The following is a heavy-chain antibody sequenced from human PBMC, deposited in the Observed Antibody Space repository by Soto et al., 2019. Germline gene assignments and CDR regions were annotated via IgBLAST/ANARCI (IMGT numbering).Heavy chain of an antibody. D-gene: IGHD5-18*01. J-gene: IGHJ3*02. V-gene: IGHV1-69*06. CDR2: IIPIFGTA. CDR3: ARGYSYGYRAFDI. CDR1: GGTFSSYA. Sequence: ASVKVSCKASGGTFSSYAISWVRQAPGQGLEWMGGIIPIFGTANYAQKFQGRVTITADKSTSTAYMELSSLRSEDTAVYYCARGYSYGYRAFDIWGQGTMVTVSS.